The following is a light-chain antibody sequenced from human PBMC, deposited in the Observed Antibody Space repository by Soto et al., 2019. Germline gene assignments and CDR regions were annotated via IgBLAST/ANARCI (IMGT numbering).Light chain of an antibody. J-gene: IGLJ1*01. CDR3: AAWDDSLNGYV. CDR2: SNN. Sequence: QSALTQPPSASVTPGQRVTISCSGSSSNIGSNTVNWYQQLPGTAPKLLIYSNNQRPSGVPDRFSGSKSGTSASLAISGPQSEDEADYYCAAWDDSLNGYVFGTGTKVTVL. V-gene: IGLV1-44*01. CDR1: SSNIGSNT.